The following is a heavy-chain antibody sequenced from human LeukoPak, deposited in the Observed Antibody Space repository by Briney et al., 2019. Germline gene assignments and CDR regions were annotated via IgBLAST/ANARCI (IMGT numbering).Heavy chain of an antibody. CDR2: IYYSGST. CDR3: ARISRAFDI. J-gene: IGHJ3*02. Sequence: SETRSLTCTVAGGSISSYYWSWIRQPPGKGLEWIGYIYYSGSTNYNPSLKSRVTISVDTSKNQFSLKLSSVTAADTAVYYCARISRAFDIWGQGTMVTVSS. CDR1: GGSISSYY. D-gene: IGHD2-2*01. V-gene: IGHV4-59*01.